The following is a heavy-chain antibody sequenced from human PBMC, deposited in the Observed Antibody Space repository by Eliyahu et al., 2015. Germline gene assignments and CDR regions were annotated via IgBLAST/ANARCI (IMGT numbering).Heavy chain of an antibody. CDR1: GYTFTGXY. V-gene: IGHV1-2*02. Sequence: QVQLVQSGAEVKKPGASVKXSCKAXGYTFTGXYMHWVRQAPGQGLEWMGXINPNSGXTNYAQKFQGRVTMTRDTSISTAYMELSRLRSDDTAVYYCARVRFPMVRGVMGWFDPWGQGTLVTVSS. CDR2: INPNSGXT. D-gene: IGHD3-10*01. CDR3: ARVRFPMVRGVMGWFDP. J-gene: IGHJ5*02.